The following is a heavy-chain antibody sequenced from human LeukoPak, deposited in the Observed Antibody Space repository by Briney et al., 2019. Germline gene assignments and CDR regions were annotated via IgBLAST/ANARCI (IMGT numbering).Heavy chain of an antibody. D-gene: IGHD1-14*01. CDR2: INADGSTA. Sequence: GGSLRLSCAASGFTFGNSWVHWVRQAPGKGLVRVSLINADGSTATYADSVKGRFTISRNNARNTLSLQMNSLTIEDTAVYYCVVVVEPPDSDGFDVWGQGTMITVSS. J-gene: IGHJ3*01. CDR1: GFTFGNSW. V-gene: IGHV3-74*01. CDR3: VVVVEPPDSDGFDV.